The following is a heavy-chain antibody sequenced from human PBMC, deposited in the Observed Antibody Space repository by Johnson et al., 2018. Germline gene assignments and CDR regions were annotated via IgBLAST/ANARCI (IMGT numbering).Heavy chain of an antibody. V-gene: IGHV3-23*04. CDR3: AKVYYYYWWVYSRAFDS. Sequence: VQLVQSGGGLVQPGGSLRLSCAASGFTFSSFAMSWVRLAPGKGLEWVSTITGTGGSTYFADSVKGRFTISRDNSKNTMYLQMNNVGDEDTAIYYCAKVYYYYWWVYSRAFDSWGQGMMVTVSS. D-gene: IGHD3-3*01. CDR1: GFTFSSFA. CDR2: ITGTGGST. J-gene: IGHJ3*02.